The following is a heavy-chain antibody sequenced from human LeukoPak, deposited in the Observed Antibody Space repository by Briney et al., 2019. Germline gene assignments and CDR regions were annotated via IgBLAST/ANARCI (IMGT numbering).Heavy chain of an antibody. J-gene: IGHJ3*02. CDR3: ARDRGGNCSGGSCYFAFDI. D-gene: IGHD2-15*01. V-gene: IGHV4-31*03. Sequence: TLSLTCTVSGGSISSSSYYWGWIRQPPGKGLEWIGYISYSGSTYYNPSLKSRVTISVDTSKSQFSLELSSVTAADTAVYYCARDRGGNCSGGSCYFAFDIWGQGTMVTVSS. CDR2: ISYSGST. CDR1: GGSISSSSYY.